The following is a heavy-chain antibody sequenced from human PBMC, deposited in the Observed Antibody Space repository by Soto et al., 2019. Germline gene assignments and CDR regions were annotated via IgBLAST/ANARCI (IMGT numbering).Heavy chain of an antibody. CDR2: ISYDGSNK. CDR3: AKESTGYDFWSGYYQYYYYGMDV. D-gene: IGHD3-3*01. CDR1: GFTFSSYD. J-gene: IGHJ6*02. V-gene: IGHV3-30*18. Sequence: GGSLRLSCAASGFTFSSYDMHWVRQAPGKGLEWVAVISYDGSNKYYADSVEGRFTISRDNSKNTLYLQMNSLRAEDTAVYYCAKESTGYDFWSGYYQYYYYGMDVWGQGTTVTVSS.